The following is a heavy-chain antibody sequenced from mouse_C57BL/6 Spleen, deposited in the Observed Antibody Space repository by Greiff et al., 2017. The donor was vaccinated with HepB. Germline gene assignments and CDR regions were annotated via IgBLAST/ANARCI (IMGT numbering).Heavy chain of an antibody. CDR2: IYPGDGDT. Sequence: VQLQQSGAELVKPGASVKISCKASGYAFSSYWMNWVKQRPGKGLEWIGQIYPGDGDTNYNGKFKGKATLTADKSSSTAYMQLSSLTSEDSAVYFCARWGYYGYDWYFDVWGTRTTVTVSS. D-gene: IGHD2-2*01. V-gene: IGHV1-80*01. CDR1: GYAFSSYW. J-gene: IGHJ1*03. CDR3: ARWGYYGYDWYFDV.